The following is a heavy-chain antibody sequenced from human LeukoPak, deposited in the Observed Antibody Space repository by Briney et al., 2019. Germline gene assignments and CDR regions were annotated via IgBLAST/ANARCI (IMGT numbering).Heavy chain of an antibody. CDR2: IKQDGSEK. CDR1: GFIFSSYW. V-gene: IGHV3-7*01. CDR3: ARSLGYCSSTSCYPTGWFDP. Sequence: GGSLRLSCAASGFIFSSYWMSWVRQAPGKGLEWVANIKQDGSEKYYVDSVKGRFTISRDNAKNSLYLQMNSLRAEDTAVYYCARSLGYCSSTSCYPTGWFDPWGQGTLVTVSS. J-gene: IGHJ5*02. D-gene: IGHD2-2*01.